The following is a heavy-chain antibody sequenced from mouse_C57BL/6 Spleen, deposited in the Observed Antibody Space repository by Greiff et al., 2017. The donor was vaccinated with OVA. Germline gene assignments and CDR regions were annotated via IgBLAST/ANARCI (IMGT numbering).Heavy chain of an antibody. J-gene: IGHJ3*01. D-gene: IGHD1-1*01. CDR3: AREDGSSFAWFAY. CDR1: GYTFTSYW. V-gene: IGHV1-72*01. CDR2: IDPNSGGT. Sequence: QVHVKQPGAELVKPGASVKLSCKASGYTFTSYWMHWVKQRPGRGLEWIGRIDPNSGGTKYNEKFKSKATLTVDKPSSTAYMQLSSLTSEDSAVYYCAREDGSSFAWFAYWGQGTLVTVSA.